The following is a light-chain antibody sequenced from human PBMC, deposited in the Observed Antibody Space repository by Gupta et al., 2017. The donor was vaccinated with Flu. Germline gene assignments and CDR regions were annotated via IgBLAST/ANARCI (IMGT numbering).Light chain of an antibody. CDR1: QSRLHRNGYNY. J-gene: IGKJ1*01. V-gene: IGKV2-28*01. Sequence: DIVMPQSPLSLPVTTGETASISCSTSQSRLHRNGYNYLDWYQQKPGQSPQLLIYLGSNRACGVPYRFSGSGSGTDFTLTISRRQAEDVGVYYCKQAHNTPRTFGQGTKVEIK. CDR2: LGS. CDR3: KQAHNTPRT.